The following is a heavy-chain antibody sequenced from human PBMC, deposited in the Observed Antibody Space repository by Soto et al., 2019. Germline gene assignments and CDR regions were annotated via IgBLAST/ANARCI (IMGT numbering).Heavy chain of an antibody. J-gene: IGHJ4*02. Sequence: QVQLVESGGGVVQPGRSLRLSCAASGFTFSTFAMNWVRQAPGKGLEWVAIIWSDGNHKFYADSVKGRFTISRDNSKNTLDLEMDSLGAEDTAIYYCATRVSGTVMIHPAAMPFDYWGQGTLVTVSS. V-gene: IGHV3-33*01. CDR2: IWSDGNHK. D-gene: IGHD2-2*01. CDR3: ATRVSGTVMIHPAAMPFDY. CDR1: GFTFSTFA.